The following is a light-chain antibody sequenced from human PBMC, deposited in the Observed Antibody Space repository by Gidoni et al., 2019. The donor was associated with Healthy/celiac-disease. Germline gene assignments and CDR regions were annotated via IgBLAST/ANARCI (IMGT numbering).Light chain of an antibody. CDR3: QQLNSYPIT. CDR1: QGISSY. V-gene: IGKV1-9*01. CDR2: AAS. J-gene: IGKJ5*01. Sequence: IQLTPTPSSLSASVGDRATLTCRASQGISSYLAWYQQKPGKAPKLLIYAASTLQSGVPSRFSGRGSGTDFTLTISSLQPEDFATYYCQQLNSYPITFXQXTRLEIK.